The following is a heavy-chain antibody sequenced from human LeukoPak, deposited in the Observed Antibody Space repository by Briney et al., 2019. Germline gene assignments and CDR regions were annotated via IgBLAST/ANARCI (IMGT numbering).Heavy chain of an antibody. CDR3: ARERSMVRGVSWFDP. D-gene: IGHD3-10*01. CDR1: GGSISSSSYY. CDR2: IYYSGSP. J-gene: IGHJ5*02. V-gene: IGHV4-61*01. Sequence: SETLSLTCTVSGGSISSSSYYWGWVRQPPGKGLEWIGYIYYSGSPNYNPSLKSRVTISVDTSKNQFSLKLSSVTAADTAVYYCARERSMVRGVSWFDPWGQGTLVTVSS.